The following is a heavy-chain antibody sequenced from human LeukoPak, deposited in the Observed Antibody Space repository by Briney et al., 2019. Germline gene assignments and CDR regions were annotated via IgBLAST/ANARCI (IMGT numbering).Heavy chain of an antibody. Sequence: ASVKVSCKASGYTFTSYGISWVRQAPGQGLEWMGWISAYNGNTNYAQKLQGRVTMTTDTSTSTAYMELRSLRSDDTAVYYRASLRGEQYSSSSGEYSWFDPWGQGTLVTVSS. CDR1: GYTFTSYG. V-gene: IGHV1-18*01. D-gene: IGHD6-6*01. CDR3: ASLRGEQYSSSSGEYSWFDP. J-gene: IGHJ5*02. CDR2: ISAYNGNT.